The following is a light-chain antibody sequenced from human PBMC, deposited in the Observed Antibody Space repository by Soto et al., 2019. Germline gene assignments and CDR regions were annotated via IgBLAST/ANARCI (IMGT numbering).Light chain of an antibody. V-gene: IGKV3-20*01. J-gene: IGKJ1*01. CDR2: AAS. Sequence: EIVSTQSPGTLSLSPGERATLSCRASQNLGSGYLAWYQQKPGQAPRILIYAASSRATGIPDRFSGSGSGTDFTLSISRLEPEDFAVYYCQQYDTSPRTFGQGTKVDIK. CDR1: QNLGSGY. CDR3: QQYDTSPRT.